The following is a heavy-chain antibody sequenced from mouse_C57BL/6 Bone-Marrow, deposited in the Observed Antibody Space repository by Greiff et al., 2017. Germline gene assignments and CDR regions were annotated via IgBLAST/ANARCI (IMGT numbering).Heavy chain of an antibody. CDR3: TRPTMVTTEGNYYAMDY. V-gene: IGHV1-15*01. Sequence: QVQLKESGAELVRPGASVTLSCKASGYTFTDYEMHWVKQTPVHGLEWIGAIDPETGGTAYNQKFKGKAILTADKSSSTAYMELRSLTSEDSAVYYCTRPTMVTTEGNYYAMDYWGQGTSVTVSS. CDR2: IDPETGGT. D-gene: IGHD2-9*01. CDR1: GYTFTDYE. J-gene: IGHJ4*01.